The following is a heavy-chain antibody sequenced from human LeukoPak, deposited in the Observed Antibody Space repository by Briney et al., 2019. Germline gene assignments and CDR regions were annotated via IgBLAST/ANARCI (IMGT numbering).Heavy chain of an antibody. D-gene: IGHD6-13*01. J-gene: IGHJ4*02. CDR2: ISYDGSSK. V-gene: IGHV3-30*18. CDR1: GFTFSNYA. Sequence: GGSLRLSCAASGFTFSNYAMHWVRQAPGKGLEWVAIISYDGSSKYYADSVKGRFTISRDNSKNTLYLQMNSLRAEDTAVYYCAKESPIAAATDYWGQGTLVTVSS. CDR3: AKESPIAAATDY.